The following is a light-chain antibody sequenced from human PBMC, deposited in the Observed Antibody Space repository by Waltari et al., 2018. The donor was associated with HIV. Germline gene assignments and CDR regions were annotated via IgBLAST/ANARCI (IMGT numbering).Light chain of an antibody. J-gene: IGLJ1*01. CDR3: CSYAGSNTVLYG. CDR2: EVS. Sequence: QSALTQPASLSGSPGRSITISCTGTSSDVGSYNLVSWYQQHPAKAPRLMIKEVSKPPSAIFTRFSGSKSGDTASPTIFVLQAEDEADYYCCSYAGSNTVLYGFGSGTKVTVL. CDR1: SSDVGSYNL. V-gene: IGLV2-23*02.